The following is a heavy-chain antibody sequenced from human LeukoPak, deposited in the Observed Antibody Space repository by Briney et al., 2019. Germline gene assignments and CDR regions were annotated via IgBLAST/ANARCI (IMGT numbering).Heavy chain of an antibody. CDR1: GGSISSSSYY. CDR2: IYYSGST. D-gene: IGHD6-13*01. Sequence: PSETLSLTCSVSGGSISSSSYYWGWIRQPPGTGLEWIGSIYYSGSTYYNPSLKSRVTISVDTSKNQFSLKLSSVTAADTAVYYCARRRYSSSWDYYYGMDVWGQGTTVTVSS. CDR3: ARRRYSSSWDYYYGMDV. J-gene: IGHJ6*02. V-gene: IGHV4-39*01.